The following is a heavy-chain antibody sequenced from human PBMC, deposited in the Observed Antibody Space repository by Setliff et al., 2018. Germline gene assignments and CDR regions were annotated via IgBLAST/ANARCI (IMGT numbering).Heavy chain of an antibody. D-gene: IGHD3-10*01. J-gene: IGHJ4*02. V-gene: IGHV3-23*01. CDR3: ATGPRDNRNFLNWLGS. CDR1: TFTFSKYA. Sequence: GGSLRLSCVASTFTFSKYAISWVRQAPGKGLEWVSSIGASGDRTYYADSVKGRFTISRDNSRNSLYLQMSSLKSEDTAMYYCATGPRDNRNFLNWLGSWGQGTLVTVSS. CDR2: IGASGDRT.